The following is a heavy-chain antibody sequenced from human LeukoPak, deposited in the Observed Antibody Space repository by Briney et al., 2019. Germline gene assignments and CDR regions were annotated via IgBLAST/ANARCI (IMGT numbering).Heavy chain of an antibody. CDR3: ARGVLGCTSCHGY. V-gene: IGHV1-8*01. CDR1: GYTFSSYD. D-gene: IGHD2-2*01. J-gene: IGHJ4*02. Sequence: ASVKVSCRASGYTFSSYDINWVRQATGQGLEWMGWMNPNSGNTGYAQKFQGRVTMTRNTSISTAYMELSSLRSEDTAVYYCARGVLGCTSCHGYWGQGTLVTVSS. CDR2: MNPNSGNT.